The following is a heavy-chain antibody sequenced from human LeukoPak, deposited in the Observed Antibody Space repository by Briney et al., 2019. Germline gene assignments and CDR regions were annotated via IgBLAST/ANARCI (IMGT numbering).Heavy chain of an antibody. CDR1: GFDFSTYS. V-gene: IGHV3-48*04. CDR3: ARVGRSGWTVDY. D-gene: IGHD6-19*01. J-gene: IGHJ4*02. Sequence: GGSLRLSCATSGFDFSTYSIDWVRQAPGKGLEWVSYISSSSSNIYHADSVKGRFTISRDNAKNSLHLQMNSLRAEDTAVYYCARVGRSGWTVDYWGQGTLVTVSS. CDR2: ISSSSSNI.